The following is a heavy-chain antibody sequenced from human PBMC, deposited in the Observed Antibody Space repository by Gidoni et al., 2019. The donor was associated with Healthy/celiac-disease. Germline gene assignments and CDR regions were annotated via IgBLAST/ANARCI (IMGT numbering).Heavy chain of an antibody. CDR2: IIPIFGTA. J-gene: IGHJ5*02. Sequence: QVPLVQSGAEVKKPGSSVKVSCKASGGTFSSYAISWVRQAPGQGLEWMGGIIPIFGTANYAQKFQGRDTITADESTSTAYMELSSLRSEDTAVYYCARAWLAHFSFLESEDNWFDPWGQGTLVTVSS. V-gene: IGHV1-69*01. CDR3: ARAWLAHFSFLESEDNWFDP. D-gene: IGHD3-3*01. CDR1: GGTFSSYA.